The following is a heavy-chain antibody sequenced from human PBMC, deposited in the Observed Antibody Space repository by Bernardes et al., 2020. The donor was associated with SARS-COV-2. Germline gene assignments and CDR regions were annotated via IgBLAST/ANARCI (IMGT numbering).Heavy chain of an antibody. CDR3: ARAKFQVFGWVDY. V-gene: IGHV3-33*01. Sequence: GSLRLSCAASGFTFSSYGMHWVRQAPGKGLEWVAVIWYDGSNKYYADSVKGRFTISRDNSKKTLFLQMDSLTAEDTAVYYCARAKFQVFGWVDYWGQGTLVTVSS. J-gene: IGHJ4*02. CDR1: GFTFSSYG. CDR2: IWYDGSNK. D-gene: IGHD3-3*01.